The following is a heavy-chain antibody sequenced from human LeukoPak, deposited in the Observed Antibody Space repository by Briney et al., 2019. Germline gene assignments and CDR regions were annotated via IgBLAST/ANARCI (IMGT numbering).Heavy chain of an antibody. V-gene: IGHV3-7*01. Sequence: PGGSLRLSCAASGFTFSSYWMSWVRQAPGKGLEWVANIKQDGSEKYYVDSVKGRFTISRDNAKNSLYLQMNSLRAEDTAAYYCARDLEVNGGYCSSTSCYIGAFDIWGQGTMVTVSS. CDR2: IKQDGSEK. CDR3: ARDLEVNGGYCSSTSCYIGAFDI. CDR1: GFTFSSYW. D-gene: IGHD2-2*02. J-gene: IGHJ3*02.